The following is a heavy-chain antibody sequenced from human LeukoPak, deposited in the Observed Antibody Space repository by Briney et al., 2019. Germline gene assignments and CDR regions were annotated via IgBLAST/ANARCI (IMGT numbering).Heavy chain of an antibody. CDR3: AKNAHYQGYSYGGIDY. J-gene: IGHJ4*02. V-gene: IGHV3-21*01. D-gene: IGHD5-18*01. Sequence: GGSLRLSCAASRFNLSAYTMTWVRQAPGKGLEWVSSISSSSVYIYYADSVKGRFTISRDNSKNTLYLQMNSLRAEDTAVYYCAKNAHYQGYSYGGIDYWGQGTLVTVSS. CDR2: ISSSSVYI. CDR1: RFNLSAYT.